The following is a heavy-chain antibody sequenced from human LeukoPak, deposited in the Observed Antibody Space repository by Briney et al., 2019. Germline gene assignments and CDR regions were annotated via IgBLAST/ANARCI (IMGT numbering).Heavy chain of an antibody. J-gene: IGHJ6*02. CDR3: AKDAVGPTIFGVVYYYGMDV. CDR2: ISGSGGST. V-gene: IGHV3-23*01. CDR1: GFTFSSYA. Sequence: QTGGSLRLSCAASGFTFSSYAMSRVRQAPGKGLEWVSAISGSGGSTYYADSVKGRFTISRDNSKNTLYLQMNSLRAEDTAVYYCAKDAVGPTIFGVVYYYGMDVWGQGTTVTVSS. D-gene: IGHD3-3*01.